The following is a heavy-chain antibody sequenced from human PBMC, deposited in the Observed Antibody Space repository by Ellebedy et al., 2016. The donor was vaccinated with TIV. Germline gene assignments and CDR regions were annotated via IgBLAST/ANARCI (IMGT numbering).Heavy chain of an antibody. D-gene: IGHD4-17*01. CDR2: INGRGDRP. CDR3: AKPARTDATDY. Sequence: GESLKISXAASGFTFIDYAINWVRQSPGKGLEWVSSINGRGDRPYYADSVKGRFTISRDNSKNVIYLQMNGLRAEDTAIYYCAKPARTDATDYWGQGTLVTVSS. V-gene: IGHV3-23*01. J-gene: IGHJ4*02. CDR1: GFTFIDYA.